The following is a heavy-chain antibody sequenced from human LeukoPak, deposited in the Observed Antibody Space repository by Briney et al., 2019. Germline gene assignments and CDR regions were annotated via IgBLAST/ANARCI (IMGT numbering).Heavy chain of an antibody. CDR2: ISFDGSNK. CDR3: ARIVVVTAILNWFDP. CDR1: GFTFSSYS. J-gene: IGHJ5*02. V-gene: IGHV3-30*14. Sequence: GGSLRLSCAASGFTFSSYSMHWVRQAPGKGLEWVALISFDGSNKYYEDSVKGRFTISRDNSKNTLYLQMNSLRAEDTAVYYCARIVVVTAILNWFDPWGQGTLVTVSS. D-gene: IGHD2-21*02.